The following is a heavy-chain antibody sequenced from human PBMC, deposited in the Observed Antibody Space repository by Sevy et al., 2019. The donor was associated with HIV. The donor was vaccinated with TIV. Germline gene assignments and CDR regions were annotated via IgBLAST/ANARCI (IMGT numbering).Heavy chain of an antibody. CDR1: GFTFRSHS. Sequence: GGSRRPSCAASGFTFRSHSMHWVRQAPGKGLEWVSSTSSMRSYIYYADSGKGRFTISRDNDKNSRYLQMNSLRAEDTAVYYCAREGGVVVVVAATTFDYWGQGTLVTVSS. D-gene: IGHD2-15*01. CDR2: TSSMRSYI. CDR3: AREGGVVVVVAATTFDY. J-gene: IGHJ4*02. V-gene: IGHV3-21*01.